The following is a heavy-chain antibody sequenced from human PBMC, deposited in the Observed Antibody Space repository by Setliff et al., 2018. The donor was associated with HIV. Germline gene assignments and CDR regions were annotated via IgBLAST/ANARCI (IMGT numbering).Heavy chain of an antibody. V-gene: IGHV1-18*01. CDR1: GYTFTSYG. J-gene: IGHJ4*02. CDR2: ISAYNGNT. Sequence: ASVKVSCKASGYTFTSYGISWVRQAPGQGLEWTGWISAYNGNTNYAQKLQGRVTMTTDTSTSTAYMELRSLRSDDTAVYYCARDFGQDPILYYFDYWGQGTLVTVSS. D-gene: IGHD2-8*02. CDR3: ARDFGQDPILYYFDY.